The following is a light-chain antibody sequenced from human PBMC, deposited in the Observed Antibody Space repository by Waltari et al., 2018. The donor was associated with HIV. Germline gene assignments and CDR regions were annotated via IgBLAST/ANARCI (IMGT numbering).Light chain of an antibody. CDR1: QSVSSY. J-gene: IGKJ4*01. Sequence: PGQRATLSCRASQSVSSYLAWYQQKPGQAPRLLIYDASNRATGIPARFSGSGSGTDFTLTISSLEPEDFAVYYCQQRSNWLTFGGGTKVEIK. CDR2: DAS. CDR3: QQRSNWLT. V-gene: IGKV3-11*01.